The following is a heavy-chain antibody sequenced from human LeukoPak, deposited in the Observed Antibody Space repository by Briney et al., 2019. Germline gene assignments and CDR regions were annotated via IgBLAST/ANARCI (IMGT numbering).Heavy chain of an antibody. CDR1: GYSFTSYW. CDR3: ARHNRLGIAAAGTPYHYYGMDV. V-gene: IGHV5-51*01. Sequence: GESLKISCKGSGYSFTSYWIGWVRQMPGKGLEWMGIIYPGDSDTRYSPSFQGQVTISADKSISTAYLQWSSLKASDTAMYYCARHNRLGIAAAGTPYHYYGMDVWGQGTTVTVSS. CDR2: IYPGDSDT. J-gene: IGHJ6*02. D-gene: IGHD6-13*01.